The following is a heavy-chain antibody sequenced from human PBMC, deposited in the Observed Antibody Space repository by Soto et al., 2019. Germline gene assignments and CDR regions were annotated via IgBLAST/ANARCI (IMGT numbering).Heavy chain of an antibody. Sequence: EVQLLESGGDLVQPGASLRLSCAASGLNFGVNFSAYAMIWVRQAPGKGLRWVSTSSSSGATTVYEDSVPGRFIISRDNSNNTLYRQRNSRRAEDPAVYYCAKTNKGDNRNGVDCGGQGSLVTVSS. CDR1: GLNFGVNFSAYA. CDR2: SSSSGATT. CDR3: AKTNKGDNRNGVDC. J-gene: IGHJ4*02. V-gene: IGHV3-23*01. D-gene: IGHD1-20*01.